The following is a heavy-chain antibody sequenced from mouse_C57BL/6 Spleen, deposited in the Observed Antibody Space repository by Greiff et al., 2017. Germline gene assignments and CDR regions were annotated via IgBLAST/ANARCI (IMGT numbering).Heavy chain of an antibody. CDR3: AREGAYYSNFYAMDY. Sequence: VQLQQPGAELVKPGASVKLSCKASGYTFTSYWMHWVKQRPGQGLEWIGMIHPNSGSTNYNEKFKSKATLTVDKSSSTAYMQLSSLTSEDSAVYYCAREGAYYSNFYAMDYWGQGTSVTVSS. CDR2: IHPNSGST. CDR1: GYTFTSYW. D-gene: IGHD2-5*01. V-gene: IGHV1-64*01. J-gene: IGHJ4*01.